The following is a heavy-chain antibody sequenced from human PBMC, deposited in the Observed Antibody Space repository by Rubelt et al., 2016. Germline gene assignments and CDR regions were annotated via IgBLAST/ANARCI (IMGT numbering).Heavy chain of an antibody. CDR2: ISSSRSYI. J-gene: IGHJ4*02. Sequence: SGFTFSSYSMNWVRPAPGKGLEWVSSISSSRSYISYADSVKGRFTISRHNAKNSLYLQMNSLRAEDTAVYYCARGLYGSGSYLFDYWGQGTLVTVSS. CDR3: ARGLYGSGSYLFDY. CDR1: GFTFSSYS. D-gene: IGHD3-10*01. V-gene: IGHV3-21*01.